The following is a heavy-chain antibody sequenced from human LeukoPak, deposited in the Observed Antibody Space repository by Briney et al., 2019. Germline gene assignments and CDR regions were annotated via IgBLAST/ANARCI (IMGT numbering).Heavy chain of an antibody. CDR3: ARERVDYGDYEPHFDY. D-gene: IGHD4-17*01. Sequence: GGSLRLSCAASGFTFSSYAMSWVRQAPGKGLEWVSAISGSGGSTYYADSVKGRFTISRDNSKNTLYLQMNSLRAEDTAVYYCARERVDYGDYEPHFDYWGQGTLVTVSS. CDR1: GFTFSSYA. J-gene: IGHJ4*02. CDR2: ISGSGGST. V-gene: IGHV3-23*01.